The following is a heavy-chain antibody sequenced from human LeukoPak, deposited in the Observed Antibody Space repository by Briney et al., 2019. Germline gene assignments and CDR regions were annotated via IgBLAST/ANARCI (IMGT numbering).Heavy chain of an antibody. CDR3: AKQRGVWFGELLSYYFDY. V-gene: IGHV3-23*01. CDR1: GFTFSSYA. Sequence: PGGSLRLSCAASGFTFSSYAMSWVRQAPGKGLEWVSAISGSGGSAYYADSVKGRFTISRDNSKNTLYLQMNSLRAEDTAVYYCAKQRGVWFGELLSYYFDYWGQGTLVTVSS. J-gene: IGHJ4*02. D-gene: IGHD3-10*01. CDR2: ISGSGGSA.